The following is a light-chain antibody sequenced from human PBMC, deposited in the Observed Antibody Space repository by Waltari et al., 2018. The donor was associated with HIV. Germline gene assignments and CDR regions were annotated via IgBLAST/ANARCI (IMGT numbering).Light chain of an antibody. CDR2: LAS. Sequence: DIQMTQSPSSLSASVGDRVTITCRASQSISNSVNWYQQKPGRAPNLLSYLASSVEGGVPSRFSGSGSGTDFTLTISSLQPEDFATYYCQQSVIAPFTFGPGTKVDI. J-gene: IGKJ3*01. CDR1: QSISNS. V-gene: IGKV1-39*01. CDR3: QQSVIAPFT.